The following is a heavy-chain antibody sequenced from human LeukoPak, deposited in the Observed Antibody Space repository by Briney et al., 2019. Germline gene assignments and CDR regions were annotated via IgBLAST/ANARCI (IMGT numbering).Heavy chain of an antibody. Sequence: SSETLSLTCPVSGGSVSSSRYYWGWIRQPPGKGLEWIGSIYYSGTTYYNPSLESRVTISDDTSKNRFSLMLTSVTAADTAVYYCARQSSDYYYYYIDVWGEGTTVIVSS. CDR1: GGSVSSSRYY. V-gene: IGHV4-39*01. J-gene: IGHJ6*03. CDR3: ARQSSDYYYYYIDV. CDR2: IYYSGTT.